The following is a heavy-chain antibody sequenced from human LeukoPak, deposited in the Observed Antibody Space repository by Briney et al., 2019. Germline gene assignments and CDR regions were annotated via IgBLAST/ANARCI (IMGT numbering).Heavy chain of an antibody. CDR2: IYYSGST. V-gene: IGHV4-39*01. Sequence: SETLSLTCTVSGGSISSSSYYWGWIRQPPGKGLEWIGSIYYSGSTYYNPSLKSRVTISVDTSKNQFSLKLSSVTAADTAVYYCARHVGNYYDSSGYYYGRNEYFQHWSQGTLVTVSS. CDR3: ARHVGNYYDSSGYYYGRNEYFQH. D-gene: IGHD3-22*01. J-gene: IGHJ1*01. CDR1: GGSISSSSYY.